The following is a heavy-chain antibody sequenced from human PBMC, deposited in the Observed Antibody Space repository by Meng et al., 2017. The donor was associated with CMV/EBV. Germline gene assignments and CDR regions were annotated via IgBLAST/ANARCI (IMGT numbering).Heavy chain of an antibody. CDR1: GYTFTSYA. D-gene: IGHD2-2*01. V-gene: IGHV1-18*01. CDR3: AREYCSSTSCYFYYGMDV. Sequence: ASVKVSCKASGYTFTSYAMHWVRQAPGQGLEWMGWISAYNGNTNYAQKLQGRVTMTTDTSTSTAYMELRSLRSDDTAVYYCAREYCSSTSCYFYYGMDVWGQGTTVTVSS. CDR2: ISAYNGNT. J-gene: IGHJ6*02.